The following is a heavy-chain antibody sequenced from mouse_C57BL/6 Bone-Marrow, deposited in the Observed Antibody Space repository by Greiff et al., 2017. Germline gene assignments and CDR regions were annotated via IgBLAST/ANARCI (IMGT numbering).Heavy chain of an antibody. CDR3: AIITTVVATDY. Sequence: QVQLKQPGAELVKPGASVKMSCKASGYTFTSSWITWVKQRPGQGLEWIGDIYPGSGSPNYNEKFKSKATLTVDTSSSTAYMQLSSLTSEDSAVYYGAIITTVVATDYWGQGTTLTVSS. D-gene: IGHD1-1*01. J-gene: IGHJ2*01. V-gene: IGHV1-55*01. CDR1: GYTFTSSW. CDR2: IYPGSGSP.